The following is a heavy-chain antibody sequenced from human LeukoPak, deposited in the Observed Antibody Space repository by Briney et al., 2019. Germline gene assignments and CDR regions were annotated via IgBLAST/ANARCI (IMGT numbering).Heavy chain of an antibody. CDR2: ISSSSSYI. J-gene: IGHJ4*02. V-gene: IGHV3-21*01. CDR3: ARVSGGDLLGPLDY. CDR1: GCTFSSYS. Sequence: GGSLRLSCAASGCTFSSYSMNWVRQAPGKGLEWVSSISSSSSYIYYADSVKGRFTISRDNAKNSLYLQMNSLRAEDTAVYYCARVSGGDLLGPLDYWGQGTLVTVSS. D-gene: IGHD1-26*01.